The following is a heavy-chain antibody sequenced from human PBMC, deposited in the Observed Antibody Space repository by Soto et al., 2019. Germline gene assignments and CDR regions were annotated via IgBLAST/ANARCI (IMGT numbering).Heavy chain of an antibody. Sequence: SETLSLTCTVSGGSISSGGYYWSWIRQHPGKGLEWIGYIYYSGSTYYNPSLKSRVTISVDTSKNQFSLKLSSVTAADTAVYYCARTRTIVVVVADYYFDYWGQGTLVTVSS. CDR1: GGSISSGGYY. J-gene: IGHJ4*02. CDR2: IYYSGST. V-gene: IGHV4-31*03. D-gene: IGHD2-15*01. CDR3: ARTRTIVVVVADYYFDY.